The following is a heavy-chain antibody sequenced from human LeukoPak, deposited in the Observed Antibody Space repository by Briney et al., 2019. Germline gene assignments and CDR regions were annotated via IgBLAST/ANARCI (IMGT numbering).Heavy chain of an antibody. CDR2: MNPNSGNT. CDR3: ARGYCSGGSCFPGYAFDI. D-gene: IGHD2-15*01. Sequence: ASVKVSCKASGYTFTSYDINWVRQATGQGLEWMGWMNPNSGNTGYAQKFQGRVTMTRNTSISTAYMELSSLRSEDTAVYYCARGYCSGGSCFPGYAFDIWGQGTMVTVSS. J-gene: IGHJ3*02. V-gene: IGHV1-8*01. CDR1: GYTFTSYD.